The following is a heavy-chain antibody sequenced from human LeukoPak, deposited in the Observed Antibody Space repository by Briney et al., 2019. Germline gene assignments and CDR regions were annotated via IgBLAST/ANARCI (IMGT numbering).Heavy chain of an antibody. D-gene: IGHD3-10*01. CDR3: AKDSYYYGQIDY. J-gene: IGHJ4*02. CDR1: GFTFSNSA. CDR2: VRGSGGST. V-gene: IGHV3-23*01. Sequence: GGSLRHSCAASGFTFSNSAMNWVRQAPGKGLGWVSSVRGSGGSTNYADSVKGRFTISRDNSKNTLFLQMNSLRAEDTAIYYCAKDSYYYGQIDYWGQGSLVTVSS.